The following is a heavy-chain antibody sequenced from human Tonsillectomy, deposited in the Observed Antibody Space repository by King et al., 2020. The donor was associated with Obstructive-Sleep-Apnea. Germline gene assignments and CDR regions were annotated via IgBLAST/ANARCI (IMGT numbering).Heavy chain of an antibody. CDR3: VRGSGSVDH. Sequence: VQLVESGGGLVKPGGSLRLSCEVSGFTFSNYNMNWVRQAPGKGLEWVASIYSGSVYIYYADSVKGRFTVSRDNPKNSLYLQMNSLTAEDTAVYYCVRGSGSVDHWGQGTLVTVSS. CDR2: IYSGSVYI. D-gene: IGHD1-26*01. J-gene: IGHJ5*02. CDR1: GFTFSNYN. V-gene: IGHV3-21*01.